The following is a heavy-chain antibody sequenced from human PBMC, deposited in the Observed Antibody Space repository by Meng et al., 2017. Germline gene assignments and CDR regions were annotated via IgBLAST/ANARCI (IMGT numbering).Heavy chain of an antibody. D-gene: IGHD3-22*01. CDR3: AHSGYYDSSGYYYFDY. V-gene: IGHV2-5*01. CDR2: IYWNDDK. CDR1: GFSLSTSGVG. J-gene: IGHJ4*02. Sequence: SGPTLVKPTQTLTLTCTFSGFSLSTSGVGVGWIRQPPGKALEWLALIYWNDDKRYSPSLKSRLIITKDTSKNQVVLTMTNMDPVDTATYYCAHSGYYDSSGYYYFDYWGQGTLVTVSS.